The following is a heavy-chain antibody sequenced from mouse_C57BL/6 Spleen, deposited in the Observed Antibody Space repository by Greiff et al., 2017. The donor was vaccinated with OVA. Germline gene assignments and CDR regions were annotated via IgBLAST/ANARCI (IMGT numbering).Heavy chain of an antibody. J-gene: IGHJ3*01. D-gene: IGHD2-5*01. CDR2: IWSGGST. V-gene: IGHV2-2*01. CDR3: AREVTTRGFAY. CDR1: GFSLTSYG. Sequence: VKVVESGPGLVQPSQSLSITCTVSGFSLTSYGVHWVRQSPGKGLEWLGVIWSGGSTDYNAAFISRLSISKDNSKSQVFFKMNSLQADDTAIYYCAREVTTRGFAYWGQGTLVTVSA.